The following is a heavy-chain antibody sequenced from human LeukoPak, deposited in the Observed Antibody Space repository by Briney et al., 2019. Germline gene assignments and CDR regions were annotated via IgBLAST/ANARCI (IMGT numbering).Heavy chain of an antibody. J-gene: IGHJ4*02. CDR3: ARDKGYYLDY. Sequence: PGGSLRLSCAASGFTFSGYSMNWVRQAPGKGLEWVSSISMSSSYIFYADSVKGRFTISRDNANNSLYLQMNSLRAEDTAAYYCARDKGYYLDYWGQGTLVTVSS. CDR1: GFTFSGYS. D-gene: IGHD3-22*01. V-gene: IGHV3-21*01. CDR2: ISMSSSYI.